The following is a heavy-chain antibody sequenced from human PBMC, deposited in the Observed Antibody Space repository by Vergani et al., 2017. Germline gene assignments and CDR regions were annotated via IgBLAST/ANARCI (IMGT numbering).Heavy chain of an antibody. J-gene: IGHJ6*02. V-gene: IGHV4-34*01. CDR2: INHSGST. D-gene: IGHD3-3*01. Sequence: QVQLQQWGAGLLKPSETLSLTCAVYGGSFSGYYWSWIRQPPGKGLEWIGEINHSGSTNYNPSLKSRVTISVDTSKNQFSLKLSSVTAADTAVYYCARDSWSGDDGMDVWGQGTTVTVSS. CDR3: ARDSWSGDDGMDV. CDR1: GGSFSGYY.